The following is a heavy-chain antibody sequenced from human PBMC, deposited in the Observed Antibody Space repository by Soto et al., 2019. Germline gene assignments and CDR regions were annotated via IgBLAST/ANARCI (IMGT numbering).Heavy chain of an antibody. CDR3: ARGSMWCAGYGMDA. V-gene: IGHV1-8*01. J-gene: IGHJ6*02. CDR2: MNPNSGHT. D-gene: IGHD2-21*01. CDR1: GYTFTTYD. Sequence: QVQLVQSGAEVKKPGASVKVACKASGYTFTTYDINWVRQATGQGLEWMGWMNPNSGHTVYAQKFQGRVTVTRDTSVNPAYMALSSLRSDATAVYYCARGSMWCAGYGMDAWGQGTTVTVSS.